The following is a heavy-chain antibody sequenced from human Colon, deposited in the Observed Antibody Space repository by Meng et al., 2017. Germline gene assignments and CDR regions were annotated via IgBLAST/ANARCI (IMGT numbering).Heavy chain of an antibody. CDR3: ARDRKHYGERGWFDP. CDR1: GGSISSSGYD. Sequence: QLQLPDPGPVMVQPSQPLPPPGTVRGGSISSSGYDWNWIRQHPGKGLEWIGNIYYSGSTYYNPSLKSRVTISIDRSKNQFSLKLSSVTAADTAVYYCARDRKHYGERGWFDPWGQGTLVTVSS. V-gene: IGHV4-30-4*08. D-gene: IGHD4-17*01. CDR2: IYYSGST. J-gene: IGHJ5*02.